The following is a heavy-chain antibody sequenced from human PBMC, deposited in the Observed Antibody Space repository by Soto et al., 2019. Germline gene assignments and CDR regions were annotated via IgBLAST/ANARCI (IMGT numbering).Heavy chain of an antibody. Sequence: GASVKVSSTACGDGFTSYGRSWVRHAPGQGLEWMGWISAYNGNTNYAQKLQGRVTMTTDTSTSTAYMELRSLRSDDTAVYYCARDIVLMVYAHYFDYWGQGTLVTVSS. J-gene: IGHJ4*02. D-gene: IGHD2-8*01. V-gene: IGHV1-18*01. CDR3: ARDIVLMVYAHYFDY. CDR1: GDGFTSYG. CDR2: ISAYNGNT.